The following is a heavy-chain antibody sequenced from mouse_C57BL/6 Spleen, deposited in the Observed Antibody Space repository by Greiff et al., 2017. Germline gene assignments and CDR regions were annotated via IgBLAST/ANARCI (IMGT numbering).Heavy chain of an antibody. V-gene: IGHV1-52*01. Sequence: QVQLQQPGAELVRPGSSVKLSCKASGYTFTSYWMHWVKQRPIQGLEWIGNIDPSDSETHYNQKFTDKATLTVDKSSSTAYMQLSSLTSEDSAVYYCAKFRTGTGFDYWGQGTTLTVSS. J-gene: IGHJ2*01. CDR2: IDPSDSET. CDR3: AKFRTGTGFDY. D-gene: IGHD4-1*01. CDR1: GYTFTSYW.